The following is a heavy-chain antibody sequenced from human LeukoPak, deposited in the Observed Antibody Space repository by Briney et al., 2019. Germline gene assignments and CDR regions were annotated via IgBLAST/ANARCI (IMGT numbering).Heavy chain of an antibody. CDR2: MSAYNGNT. CDR1: GYAFTSYG. D-gene: IGHD5-18*01. Sequence: GASVKVSCKASGYAFTSYGISWGRQAPGQGLGWMGWMSAYNGNTNYEQKLQGRVAMTSDTSTSTAYMELRSLRSDDTTVYYCARATIQLRYNDYWGQGTLVTVSS. V-gene: IGHV1-18*01. CDR3: ARATIQLRYNDY. J-gene: IGHJ4*02.